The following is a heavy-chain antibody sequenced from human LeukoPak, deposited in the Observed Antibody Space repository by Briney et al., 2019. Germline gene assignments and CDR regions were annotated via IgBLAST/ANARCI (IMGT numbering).Heavy chain of an antibody. J-gene: IGHJ2*01. CDR3: ARLMDTAMAPWYFDL. CDR1: GGSFSGYY. CDR2: INHSVST. Sequence: SETLSLTCAVYGGSFSGYYWSWIRQPPGKGLEWIGEINHSVSTNYNPSLKRRVTISVDTSQNQFSLKLSSVTAADTAVYYCARLMDTAMAPWYFDLWGRGTLVTVSS. D-gene: IGHD5-18*01. V-gene: IGHV4-34*01.